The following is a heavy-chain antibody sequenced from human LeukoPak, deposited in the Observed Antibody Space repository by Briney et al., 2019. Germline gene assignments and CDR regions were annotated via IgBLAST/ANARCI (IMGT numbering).Heavy chain of an antibody. V-gene: IGHV3-23*01. CDR3: AKDRIYADGLWDFDY. CDR2: ILTSGGT. Sequence: GGSLRLSCTASGFTFSTYTMSWVRQAPGKGLKGVSGILTSGGTYYADSVKGRFTISRDNSKNTLYLQMNSLRADDTAVYYCAKDRIYADGLWDFDYWGQGTLVTVSS. CDR1: GFTFSTYT. J-gene: IGHJ4*02. D-gene: IGHD3-10*01.